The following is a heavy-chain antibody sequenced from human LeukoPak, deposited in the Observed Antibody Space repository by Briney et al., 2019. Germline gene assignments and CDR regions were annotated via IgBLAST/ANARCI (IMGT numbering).Heavy chain of an antibody. V-gene: IGHV4-61*08. D-gene: IGHD4-17*01. J-gene: IGHJ4*02. CDR1: GGSISSGGYS. Sequence: SETLSLTCAVSGGSISSGGYSWSWIRQPPGKGLEYIGYIYYSGSTNYNPSLKSRVTISLDTSKNQFSLNLRSVTAADTAVYYCARRDYALDYWGQGTLVTVSS. CDR2: IYYSGST. CDR3: ARRDYALDY.